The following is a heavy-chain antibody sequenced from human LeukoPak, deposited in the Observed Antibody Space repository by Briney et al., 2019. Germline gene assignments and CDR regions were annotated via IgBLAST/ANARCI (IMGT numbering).Heavy chain of an antibody. J-gene: IGHJ4*02. V-gene: IGHV4-59*08. CDR2: IHYSGST. D-gene: IGHD3-10*01. Sequence: SETLSLTCTVSGGSISSYYWSWIRHPPGKGLEGLGYIHYSGSTYYNPSLKSRVTITVDTTKNQFSLKVTSVTAADTAVYYCARHSARGLDYWGQGTLVTVSS. CDR3: ARHSARGLDY. CDR1: GGSISSYY.